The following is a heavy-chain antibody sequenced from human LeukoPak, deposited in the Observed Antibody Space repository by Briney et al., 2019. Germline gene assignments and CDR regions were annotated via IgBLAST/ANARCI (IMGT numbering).Heavy chain of an antibody. CDR2: LSGSGGST. Sequence: GGSLRLSCAASGFTFRSYGMSWVRQAPGKRLEWVSSLSGSGGSTYYADSVKGRFTISRDNSKNTLFLHMNSLRAEDTAVYYCAKALGGYDFDYWGQGTLVTVSS. CDR3: AKALGGYDFDY. CDR1: GFTFRSYG. D-gene: IGHD3-16*01. V-gene: IGHV3-23*01. J-gene: IGHJ4*02.